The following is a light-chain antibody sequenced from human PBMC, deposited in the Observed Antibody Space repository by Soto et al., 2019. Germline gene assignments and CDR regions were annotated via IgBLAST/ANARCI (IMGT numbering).Light chain of an antibody. V-gene: IGLV2-14*01. CDR2: EVS. CDR1: SGDVGGYNY. J-gene: IGLJ1*01. CDR3: SSYTSRNTLYV. Sequence: QSVLPQPASVSGSPGQSITISCTGTSGDVGGYNYVSWYQHHPGRTPKLMIYEVSKRPSGVSNRFSGSKSGNTASLTISGLQAEDGADYYCSSYTSRNTLYVFGSGTKVTVL.